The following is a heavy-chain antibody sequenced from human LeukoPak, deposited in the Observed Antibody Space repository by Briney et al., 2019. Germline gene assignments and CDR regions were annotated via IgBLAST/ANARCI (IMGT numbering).Heavy chain of an antibody. CDR1: GFTFSSYA. Sequence: GGSLRLSCAASGFTFSSYAMHWVRQAPGKGLEWVAVISYDGSNKYYADSVKGRFTISRDNSKNTLYLQMNSLRAEDTAVYYCARDTSLLWFGELLSTPDYWGQGTLVTVSS. J-gene: IGHJ4*02. CDR2: ISYDGSNK. D-gene: IGHD3-10*01. CDR3: ARDTSLLWFGELLSTPDY. V-gene: IGHV3-30*04.